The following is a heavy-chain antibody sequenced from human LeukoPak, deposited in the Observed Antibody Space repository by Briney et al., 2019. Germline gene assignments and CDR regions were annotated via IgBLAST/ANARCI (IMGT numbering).Heavy chain of an antibody. D-gene: IGHD3-22*01. CDR2: IWYDGSNQ. CDR3: ARDRWYDGSGYIAAFGY. Sequence: GGSLRLSCAASGFTFSRFGMHWVRQAPGKGLEWVAVIWYDGSNQDYADSVKGRFTISRDNSKNTLYLQVSSLRAEDTAVYYCARDRWYDGSGYIAAFGYWGQGTLVTVA. J-gene: IGHJ4*02. V-gene: IGHV3-33*01. CDR1: GFTFSRFG.